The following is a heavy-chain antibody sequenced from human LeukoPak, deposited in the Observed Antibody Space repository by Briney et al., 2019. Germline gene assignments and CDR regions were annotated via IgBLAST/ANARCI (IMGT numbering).Heavy chain of an antibody. CDR3: ARDIFLVGPCGGGYFDY. Sequence: GASVKVSCKASGGTFSSYAISWVRQAPGQGLEWMGRIIPILGIANYAQKFQGRVTITADKSTSTDYMELSSLRSEDTAVYYCARDIFLVGPCGGGYFDYWGQGTLVTVSS. CDR1: GGTFSSYA. J-gene: IGHJ4*02. V-gene: IGHV1-69*04. D-gene: IGHD3-16*01. CDR2: IIPILGIA.